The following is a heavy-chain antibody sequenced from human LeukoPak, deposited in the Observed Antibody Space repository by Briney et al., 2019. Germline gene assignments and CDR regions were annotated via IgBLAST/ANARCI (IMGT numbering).Heavy chain of an antibody. CDR3: ARAVTSTEGY. V-gene: IGHV3-7*03. J-gene: IGHJ4*02. CDR2: INEGGSRR. D-gene: IGHD4-17*01. Sequence: GGSLRLSCAASGFVFSSNWMTWVRQAPGKGLEWVASINEGGSRRYYVDSVKGRFTISRDNAQKSLYLEMDSLRADDTAVYYCARAVTSTEGYWGQGTLVTVSS. CDR1: GFVFSSNW.